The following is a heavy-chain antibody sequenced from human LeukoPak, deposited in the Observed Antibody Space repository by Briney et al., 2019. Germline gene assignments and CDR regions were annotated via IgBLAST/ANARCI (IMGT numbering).Heavy chain of an antibody. J-gene: IGHJ4*02. V-gene: IGHV3-23*01. CDR1: GFTFSSYA. CDR2: ITGSGGST. Sequence: GGSLRLSCAASGFTFSSYAMSWVRQAPGKGLEWVSVITGSGGSTYYADSVKGRFTISRDNSKNTLYLQMSSLGADDTAVYYCAKDHGSSPDYFDYWGQGTLVTVSS. D-gene: IGHD6-6*01. CDR3: AKDHGSSPDYFDY.